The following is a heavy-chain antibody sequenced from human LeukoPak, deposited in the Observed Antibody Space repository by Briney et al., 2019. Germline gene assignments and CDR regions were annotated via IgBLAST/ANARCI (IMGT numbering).Heavy chain of an antibody. CDR1: GFTFSSYS. CDR2: ISSSSSYI. D-gene: IGHD3-10*01. Sequence: GGSLRLSRAASGFTFSSYSMNWVRQAPGKGLEWVSSISSSSSYIYYADSVKGRFTISRDNAKNSLYLQMNSLRAEDTAVYYCARDYGSGSYDYYGMDVWGKGTTVTVSS. V-gene: IGHV3-21*01. J-gene: IGHJ6*04. CDR3: ARDYGSGSYDYYGMDV.